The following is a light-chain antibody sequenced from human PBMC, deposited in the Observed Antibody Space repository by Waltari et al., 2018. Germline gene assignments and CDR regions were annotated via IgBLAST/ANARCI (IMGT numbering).Light chain of an antibody. V-gene: IGKV3-20*01. CDR2: GTS. CDR1: QRLTKNY. Sequence: VLTQSPGTLSLSPGERATHSCRASQRLTKNYLAWYQQKPGQAPRLLIYGTSSRAAGIPDRFSGSGSGTDFTLTISRLEPEDFAVYYCQQYGSSIMYTFGQGTKLEIK. CDR3: QQYGSSIMYT. J-gene: IGKJ2*01.